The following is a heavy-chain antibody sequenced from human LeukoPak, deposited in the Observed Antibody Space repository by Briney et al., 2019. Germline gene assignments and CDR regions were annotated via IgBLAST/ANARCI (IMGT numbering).Heavy chain of an antibody. V-gene: IGHV3-48*03. Sequence: SGGSLRLSCAASGFTFSSYEMSWVRQAPGKGLEWVSYISSSGSTIYYADSVKGRFTISRDNAKNSLYLQMNSLRAEDTAVYYCATRPHSGSSYLAVFDHWGQGTLVTVSS. CDR3: ATRPHSGSSYLAVFDH. D-gene: IGHD1-26*01. J-gene: IGHJ4*02. CDR1: GFTFSSYE. CDR2: ISSSGSTI.